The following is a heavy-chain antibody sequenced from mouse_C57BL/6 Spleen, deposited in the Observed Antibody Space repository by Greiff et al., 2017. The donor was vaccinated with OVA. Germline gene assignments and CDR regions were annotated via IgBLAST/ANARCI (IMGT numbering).Heavy chain of an antibody. Sequence: EVQLQQSGTVLARPGASVKMSCKTSGYTFTSYWMHWVKQRPGQGLEWIGAIYPGNSDTSYNQKFKGKAKLTAVTSASTAYMELSSLTNEDSAGYYCTAIYGSSHDFGYWGQGTTLTVSS. CDR2: IYPGNSDT. CDR1: GYTFTSYW. D-gene: IGHD1-1*01. V-gene: IGHV1-5*01. CDR3: TAIYGSSHDFGY. J-gene: IGHJ2*01.